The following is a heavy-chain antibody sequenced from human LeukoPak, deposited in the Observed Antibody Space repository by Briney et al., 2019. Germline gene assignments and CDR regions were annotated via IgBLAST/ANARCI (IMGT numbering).Heavy chain of an antibody. CDR1: GFTFSSYA. V-gene: IGHV3-23*01. Sequence: GGSLRLSCAASGFTFSSYAMSWVRQVPGKGLEWVSPFSGHTQDTYYADSVRGRFTISRDNSKNTLYLQMNSLRAEDTALYYCAKDPGSYYYDGAYYTGWGQGTLVTVSS. D-gene: IGHD3-22*01. J-gene: IGHJ4*02. CDR3: AKDPGSYYYDGAYYTG. CDR2: FSGHTQDT.